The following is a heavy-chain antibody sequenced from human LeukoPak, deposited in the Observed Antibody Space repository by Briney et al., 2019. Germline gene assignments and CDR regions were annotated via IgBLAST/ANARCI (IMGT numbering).Heavy chain of an antibody. J-gene: IGHJ4*02. Sequence: SETLSLTCAVYGGSFSGYYWSWIRQPPGKGLEWIGEINHSGSTNYNPSLKSRVTISVDTSKNQFSLKLSSVTAADTAVYYCARRLIAAAGRGYFDYWGQGPLVTVSS. CDR3: ARRLIAAAGRGYFDY. CDR2: INHSGST. V-gene: IGHV4-34*01. D-gene: IGHD6-13*01. CDR1: GGSFSGYY.